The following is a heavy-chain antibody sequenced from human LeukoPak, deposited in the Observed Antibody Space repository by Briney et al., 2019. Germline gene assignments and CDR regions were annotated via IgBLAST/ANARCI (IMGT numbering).Heavy chain of an antibody. CDR2: INHSGST. J-gene: IGHJ2*01. Sequence: SQTLSLTCTVSGGSISSGASDWGWIRQHPKRGLEWVGYINHSGSTYYNPSLGSRVTMSADTSKNQFSLKLSSVTAADSAVYYCARAARQGFTMIVVPFFYFDLWGRGTLVTVSS. CDR1: GGSISSGASD. CDR3: ARAARQGFTMIVVPFFYFDL. D-gene: IGHD3-22*01. V-gene: IGHV4-31*03.